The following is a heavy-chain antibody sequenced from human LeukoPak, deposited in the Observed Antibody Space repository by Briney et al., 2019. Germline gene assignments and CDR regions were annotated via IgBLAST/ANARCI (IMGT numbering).Heavy chain of an antibody. V-gene: IGHV3-23*01. CDR2: ISGSGGST. D-gene: IGHD6-19*01. CDR3: AKTQWLVYGY. J-gene: IGHJ4*02. CDR1: GFTFSSYG. Sequence: PGRSLRLSCAASGFTFSSYGMHWVRQAPGKGLEWVSAISGSGGSTYYADSVKGRFTISRDNSKNTLYLQMNSLRAEDTAVYYCAKTQWLVYGYWGQGTLVTVSS.